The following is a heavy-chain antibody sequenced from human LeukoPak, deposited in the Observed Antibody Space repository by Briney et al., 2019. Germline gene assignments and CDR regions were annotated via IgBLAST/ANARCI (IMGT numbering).Heavy chain of an antibody. CDR1: GYTVTSNY. CDR3: AREALEMATNDAFDI. V-gene: IGHV1-46*01. Sequence: ASVKVSCKASGYTVTSNYMHWVRQAPGQGLEWTGIINPSGGSTSYAQKFQGRVTMTRDTSTSTVYMELSSLRSEDTAVYYCAREALEMATNDAFDIWGPGTMVTVSS. D-gene: IGHD5-24*01. CDR2: INPSGGST. J-gene: IGHJ3*02.